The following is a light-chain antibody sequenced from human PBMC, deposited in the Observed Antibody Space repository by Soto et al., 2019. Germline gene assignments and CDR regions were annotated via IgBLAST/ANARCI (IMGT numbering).Light chain of an antibody. CDR3: QQYNSWPRT. Sequence: MNISTSALSVSAGERATLSCRASQSVGTDLAWYQQKPGKAPRLVIYDIFTRATGVPTRISGSGSGTEFTLTSSSLQSDDFAVYYWQQYNSWPRTFGGGTKVDIK. CDR2: DIF. CDR1: QSVGTD. J-gene: IGKJ4*01. V-gene: IGKV3D-15*01.